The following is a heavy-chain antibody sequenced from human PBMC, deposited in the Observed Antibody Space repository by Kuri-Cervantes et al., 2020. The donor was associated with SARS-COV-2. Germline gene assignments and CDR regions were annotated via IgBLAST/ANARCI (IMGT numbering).Heavy chain of an antibody. D-gene: IGHD2-15*01. V-gene: IGHV4-39*02. CDR1: GGSIFSYY. CDR3: ARDLRWWGGSAFDI. J-gene: IGHJ3*02. Sequence: GSLRLSCTVSGGSIFSYYWGWIRQPPGKGLEWIGSIYYSGSTYYNPSLKSRVTISVDTSKNQFSLQLNSVTPEDTAVYYCARDLRWWGGSAFDIWGQGTMVTVSS. CDR2: IYYSGST.